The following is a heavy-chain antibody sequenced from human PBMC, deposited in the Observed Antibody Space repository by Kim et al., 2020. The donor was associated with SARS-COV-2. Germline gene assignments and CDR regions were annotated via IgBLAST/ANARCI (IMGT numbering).Heavy chain of an antibody. CDR2: ISSSSSYT. V-gene: IGHV3-11*06. CDR1: GFTFSDYY. Sequence: GGSLRLSCAASGFTFSDYYMSWIRQAPGKGLEWVSYISSSSSYTNYADSVKGRFTISRDNAKNSLYLQMNSLRAEDTAVYYCARDVTMVRGVIDYWGQGTLVTVSS. D-gene: IGHD3-10*01. CDR3: ARDVTMVRGVIDY. J-gene: IGHJ4*02.